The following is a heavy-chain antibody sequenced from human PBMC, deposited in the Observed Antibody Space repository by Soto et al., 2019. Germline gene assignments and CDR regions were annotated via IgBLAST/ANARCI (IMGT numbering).Heavy chain of an antibody. CDR2: ISYDGSNK. Sequence: GGSLRLSCAASGFTFSSYAMHWVRQAPGKGLEWVAVISYDGSNKYYADSVKGRFTISRDNPKNTLYLQMNSLRAEDTAVYYCASGAAGYYYGSGIEDYWGQGTLVTVSS. CDR1: GFTFSSYA. CDR3: ASGAAGYYYGSGIEDY. D-gene: IGHD3-10*01. J-gene: IGHJ4*02. V-gene: IGHV3-30-3*01.